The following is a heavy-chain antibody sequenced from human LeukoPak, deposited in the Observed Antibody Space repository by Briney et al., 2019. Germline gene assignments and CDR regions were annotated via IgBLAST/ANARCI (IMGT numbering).Heavy chain of an antibody. V-gene: IGHV4-39*07. CDR2: IYYSGST. CDR3: AKVVGNYYMDV. CDR1: GGSISSSSYY. J-gene: IGHJ6*03. D-gene: IGHD2-15*01. Sequence: SETLSLTCTVSGGSISSSSYYWGWIRQPPGKGLEWIGSIYYSGSTYYNPSLKSRVTISVDTSKNQFSLKLSSVTAADTAVYYCAKVVGNYYMDVWGKGTTVTVSS.